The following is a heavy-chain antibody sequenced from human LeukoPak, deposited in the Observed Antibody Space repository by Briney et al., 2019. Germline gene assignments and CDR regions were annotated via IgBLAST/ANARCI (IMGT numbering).Heavy chain of an antibody. CDR2: INPNSGGT. V-gene: IGHV1-2*02. D-gene: IGHD3-10*01. J-gene: IGHJ6*03. CDR3: ARGRRVRGVIITYYYYYMDV. CDR1: GYTFTGYY. Sequence: ASVKVSCKASGYTFTGYYMHWVRQAPGQGLEWMGWINPNSGGTNYAQKFQGRVTMTRDTSISSAYMELSRLRSDDTAVYYCARGRRVRGVIITYYYYYMDVWGKGTTVTVSS.